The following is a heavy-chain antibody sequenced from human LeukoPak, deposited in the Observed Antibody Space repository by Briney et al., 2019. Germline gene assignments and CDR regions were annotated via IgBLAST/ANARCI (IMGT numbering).Heavy chain of an antibody. CDR3: ARIGYSSSSNDY. CDR1: GFTFSKFW. D-gene: IGHD6-6*01. V-gene: IGHV3-74*01. CDR2: INGDGSTT. Sequence: GGSLRLSCAASGFTFSKFWMHWLRQTPGEGLVWVSRINGDGSTTSSADSVRGRFTISRDNAKNSLYQQMNGLRAEDTALYFCARIGYSSSSNDYWGPGTLVTVSS. J-gene: IGHJ4*02.